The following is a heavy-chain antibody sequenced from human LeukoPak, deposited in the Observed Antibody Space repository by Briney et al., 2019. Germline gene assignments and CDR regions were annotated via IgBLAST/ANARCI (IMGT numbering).Heavy chain of an antibody. J-gene: IGHJ6*02. CDR1: GFTFSSYW. Sequence: GGSLRLSCAASGFTFSSYWMGWVRQAPGKGLEWVANIKQDGSEKYYVDSVKGRFTISRDNAKNSLYLQMNSLRAEDTAVYYCARYYDILIGYSYYYYCMDVWGQGTTVTVSS. CDR2: IKQDGSEK. D-gene: IGHD3-9*01. CDR3: ARYYDILIGYSYYYYCMDV. V-gene: IGHV3-7*01.